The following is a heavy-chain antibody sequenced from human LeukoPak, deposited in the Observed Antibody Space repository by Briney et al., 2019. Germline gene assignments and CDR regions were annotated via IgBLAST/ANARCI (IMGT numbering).Heavy chain of an antibody. CDR3: ARDPHVPVDFWSGLGYYYYYYYMDV. CDR2: ISAYNGNT. V-gene: IGHV1-18*01. Sequence: ASVKVSCKASGYTFTSYGISWVRQAPGQGLEWMGWISAYNGNTNYAQKLQGRVTMTTDTSTSTAYMELRSLRSDDTAVYHCARDPHVPVDFWSGLGYYYYYYYMDVWGKGTTVTISS. J-gene: IGHJ6*03. D-gene: IGHD3-3*01. CDR1: GYTFTSYG.